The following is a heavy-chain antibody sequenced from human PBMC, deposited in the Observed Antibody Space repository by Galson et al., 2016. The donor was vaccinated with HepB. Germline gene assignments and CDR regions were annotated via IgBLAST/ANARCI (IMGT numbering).Heavy chain of an antibody. V-gene: IGHV4-39*01. CDR2: IYYSGIT. D-gene: IGHD5-12*01. J-gene: IGHJ4*02. CDR1: GGSISSIFYY. Sequence: SETLSLTCNVSGGSISSIFYYWGWIRQPPGKGLEWIGTIYYSGITYYNPSLKSRVTISVDTSKNQFSLKLSSVTAADTAVFYCARLSRVGLGLSGRLRGAFDSWGQGILVTVSS. CDR3: ARLSRVGLGLSGRLRGAFDS.